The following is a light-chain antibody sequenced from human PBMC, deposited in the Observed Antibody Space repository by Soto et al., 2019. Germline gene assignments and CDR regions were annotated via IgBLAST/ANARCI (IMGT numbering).Light chain of an antibody. CDR3: MQALQTPMYT. CDR2: LGS. CDR1: QSLLHSNGYNY. J-gene: IGKJ2*01. Sequence: DIVMTQSPLSLPVTPGEPASISCRSSQSLLHSNGYNYLDWYLQKPGQSPQHLIYLGSNRASGVTDRFSGSGSGTDFTLTISRVEAEDVGVYYCMQALQTPMYTFGQGPKLEIK. V-gene: IGKV2-28*01.